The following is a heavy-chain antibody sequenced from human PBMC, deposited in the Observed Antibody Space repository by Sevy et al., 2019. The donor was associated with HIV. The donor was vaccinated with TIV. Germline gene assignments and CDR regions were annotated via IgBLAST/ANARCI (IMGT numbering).Heavy chain of an antibody. Sequence: GGSLRLSCAASGFTISRYWMSWVRQAPGKGLEWVANIKQDGSEKYYVDSVKGRFTISRDNAKNSLYLQMNSLRAEDTAVYYCARVFTIFDPGMDVWGQGTTVTVSS. J-gene: IGHJ6*02. CDR1: GFTISRYW. CDR3: ARVFTIFDPGMDV. D-gene: IGHD3-3*01. V-gene: IGHV3-7*01. CDR2: IKQDGSEK.